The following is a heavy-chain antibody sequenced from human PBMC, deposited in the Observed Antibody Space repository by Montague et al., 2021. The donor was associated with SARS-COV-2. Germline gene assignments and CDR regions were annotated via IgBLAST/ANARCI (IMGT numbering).Heavy chain of an antibody. CDR1: GFTFSNSP. J-gene: IGHJ5*02. Sequence: CRSLSWAASGFTFSNSPMSWVRQAPGKGLDWVSVIHSAGRGTYYADSVQGRFTISRDNLKNTVYLQMNSLRDVDTALYYCAKVGDILTGYSLINLDAWGQGTLVVVSS. V-gene: IGHV3-23*03. D-gene: IGHD3-9*01. CDR3: AKVGDILTGYSLINLDA. CDR2: IHSAGRGT.